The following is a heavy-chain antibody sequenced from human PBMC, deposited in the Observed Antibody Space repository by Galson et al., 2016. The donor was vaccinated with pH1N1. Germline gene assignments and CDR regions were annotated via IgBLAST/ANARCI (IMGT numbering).Heavy chain of an antibody. CDR3: ARDRHYGDDRAFDH. CDR1: GVTFSTFA. J-gene: IGHJ4*02. V-gene: IGHV1-69*04. Sequence: SVKVSCKASGVTFSTFAITWVRQAPGQGLEWMGRIIPILGMTNYAQRFHGRVTITADTSTYTAYMEVSSLRSYDTAMYYCARDRHYGDDRAFDHWGRGTLVTVSS. D-gene: IGHD5-12*01. CDR2: IIPILGMT.